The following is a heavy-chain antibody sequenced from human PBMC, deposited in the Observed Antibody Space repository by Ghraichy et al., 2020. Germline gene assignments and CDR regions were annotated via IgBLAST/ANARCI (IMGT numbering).Heavy chain of an antibody. J-gene: IGHJ4*02. CDR3: SLEVCDGACFFTY. Sequence: SETLSLTCTVSGGSVNTGPYFWTWIRQHPATGLEWIGYIHSTGITYYKSSLKSRVTVSMDTSKNQFSLRLRSVTAADSAVYYCSLEVCDGACFFTYWGKG. V-gene: IGHV4-31*03. CDR1: GGSVNTGPYF. D-gene: IGHD2-21*01. CDR2: IHSTGIT.